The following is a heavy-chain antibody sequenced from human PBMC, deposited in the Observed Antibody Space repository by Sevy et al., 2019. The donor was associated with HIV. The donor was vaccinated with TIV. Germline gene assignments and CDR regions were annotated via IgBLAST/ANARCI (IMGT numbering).Heavy chain of an antibody. CDR3: ARGNSGSFDY. V-gene: IGHV3-7*04. J-gene: IGHJ4*02. Sequence: GGSLRLSCAASGFSFSNYWMHWVRQAPGKGLERVANIKQDESEKYYVASVKGRFTISRDNVKNSLYLQMNSLRPEDTAVYYCARGNSGSFDYWGQGTLVTVSS. CDR1: GFSFSNYW. D-gene: IGHD3-22*01. CDR2: IKQDESEK.